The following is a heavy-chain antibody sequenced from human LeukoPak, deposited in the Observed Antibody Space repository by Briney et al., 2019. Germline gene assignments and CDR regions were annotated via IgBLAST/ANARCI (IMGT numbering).Heavy chain of an antibody. CDR3: ASYGYYFGLDV. V-gene: IGHV3-7*01. D-gene: IGHD3-10*01. J-gene: IGHJ6*02. Sequence: PVGSLRLSCAASGFTFSRNWMSWFRQAPGKGLEWVANIKHDGSEKHYVDSVKGRFTISRDNTKNSLYLQMNSMRAEDTALYYCASYGYYFGLDVWGQGTPVTVSS. CDR1: GFTFSRNW. CDR2: IKHDGSEK.